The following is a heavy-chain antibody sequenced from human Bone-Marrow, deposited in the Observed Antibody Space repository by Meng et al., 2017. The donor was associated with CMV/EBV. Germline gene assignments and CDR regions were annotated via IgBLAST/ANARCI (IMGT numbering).Heavy chain of an antibody. CDR2: IYYSGST. CDR3: ARETGDIYYYYGMDV. CDR1: GGSISSSSYY. V-gene: IGHV4-39*07. D-gene: IGHD1-1*01. Sequence: SETLSLTCTVSGGSISSSSYYWGWIRQPPGKGLEWIGSIYYSGSTYYNPSLKSRVTISVDTSKNQFSLKLSSVTAADTAVYYCARETGDIYYYYGMDVWGQGTTVTVSS. J-gene: IGHJ6*02.